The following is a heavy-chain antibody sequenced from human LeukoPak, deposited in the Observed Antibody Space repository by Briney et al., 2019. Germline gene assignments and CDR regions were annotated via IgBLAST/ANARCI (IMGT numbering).Heavy chain of an antibody. CDR2: ISSSSSYI. D-gene: IGHD6-19*01. Sequence: PGGSLRLSCAASGFTYSSYSMNWVRQAPGKGLEWVSSISSSSSYIYYADSVKGRFTISRDNAKNSLYLQMNSLRAEDTAVYYCASVPPSIAVAGTDDYRGQGTLVTVSS. V-gene: IGHV3-21*01. J-gene: IGHJ4*02. CDR3: ASVPPSIAVAGTDDY. CDR1: GFTYSSYS.